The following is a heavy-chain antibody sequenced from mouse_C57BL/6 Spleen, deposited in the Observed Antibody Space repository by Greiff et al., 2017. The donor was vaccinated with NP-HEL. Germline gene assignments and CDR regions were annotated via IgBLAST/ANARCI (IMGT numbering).Heavy chain of an antibody. J-gene: IGHJ3*01. Sequence: EVKLVESGPELVKPGASVKIPCKASGYTFTDYNMDWVKQSHGKSLEWIGDINPNNGGTIYNQKFKGKATLTVDKSSSTAYMELRSLTSEDTAVYYCSRGYYGPAAYWGQGTLVTVSA. CDR3: SRGYYGPAAY. V-gene: IGHV1-18*01. CDR1: GYTFTDYN. CDR2: INPNNGGT. D-gene: IGHD1-1*01.